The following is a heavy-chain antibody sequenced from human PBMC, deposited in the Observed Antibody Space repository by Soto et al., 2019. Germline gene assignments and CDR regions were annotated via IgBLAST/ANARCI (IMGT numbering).Heavy chain of an antibody. V-gene: IGHV3-23*01. CDR3: AKDAKQWLVPRPFDY. J-gene: IGHJ4*02. Sequence: PVGSLRLSCAASGFTFSSYAMSWVRQAPGKGLEWVSAISGSGGSTYYADSVKGRFTISRDNSKNTLYLQMNSLRAEDTAVYYCAKDAKQWLVPRPFDYWGQGTLVTVSS. CDR2: ISGSGGST. D-gene: IGHD6-19*01. CDR1: GFTFSSYA.